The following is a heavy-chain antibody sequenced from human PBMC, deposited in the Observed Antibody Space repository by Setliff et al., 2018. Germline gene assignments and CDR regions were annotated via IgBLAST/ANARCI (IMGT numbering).Heavy chain of an antibody. D-gene: IGHD6-19*01. CDR2: ISRSSTYI. J-gene: IGHJ3*02. Sequence: GGSLRLSCAATGFTFSTHSMNWVRQAPGKGLEWVSSISRSSTYIYYADSMKGRFTISRDNAKNSLYLQMNSLRAEDTAVYYCARDPEQWLVRSYAFDIWGQGTMVTVSS. CDR3: ARDPEQWLVRSYAFDI. CDR1: GFTFSTHS. V-gene: IGHV3-21*04.